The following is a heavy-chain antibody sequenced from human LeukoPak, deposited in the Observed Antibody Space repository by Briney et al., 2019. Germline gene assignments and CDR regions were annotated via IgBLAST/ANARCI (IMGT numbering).Heavy chain of an antibody. CDR1: GFTFSSYS. D-gene: IGHD1-26*01. CDR2: ISSSSSYI. Sequence: GGSLRLSCAASGFTFSSYSMNWVRQAPGKGLEWVSSISSSSSYIYYAHSVKGRFTISRDNAKNSLYLQMNRLRAEDTAVYYCASGGGGSYPYYWGQGTLVTVSS. J-gene: IGHJ4*02. CDR3: ASGGGGSYPYY. V-gene: IGHV3-21*01.